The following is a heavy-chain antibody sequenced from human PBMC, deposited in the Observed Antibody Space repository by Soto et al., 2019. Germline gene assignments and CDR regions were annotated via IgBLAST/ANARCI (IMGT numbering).Heavy chain of an antibody. J-gene: IGHJ6*02. V-gene: IGHV4-34*01. CDR3: ARGPGSYYIYYYYGMDV. CDR2: INHSGST. D-gene: IGHD3-10*01. CDR1: CGSVSGYY. Sequence: LSLTCPVYCGSVSGYYWSWIRQPPGKGLEWIGEINHSGSTNYNPSLKSRVTISVDTTKNQYSLKLSSVTAADTAVYYCARGPGSYYIYYYYGMDVWGQGTTVTVSS.